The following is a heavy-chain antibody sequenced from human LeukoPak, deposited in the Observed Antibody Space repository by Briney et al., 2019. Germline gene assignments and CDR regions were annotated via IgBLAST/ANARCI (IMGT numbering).Heavy chain of an antibody. Sequence: PSQTLSLTCTVSGGSISSGSYYWSWIRQPAGKGLEWIGRIYTSGSTNYNPSLKSRVTISVDTSKNQFSLKLSSVTAADTAVYYCARAGYSSSWYQVTYYHYMDVWGKGTTVTVSS. V-gene: IGHV4-61*02. CDR3: ARAGYSSSWYQVTYYHYMDV. CDR1: GGSISSGSYY. J-gene: IGHJ6*03. D-gene: IGHD6-13*01. CDR2: IYTSGST.